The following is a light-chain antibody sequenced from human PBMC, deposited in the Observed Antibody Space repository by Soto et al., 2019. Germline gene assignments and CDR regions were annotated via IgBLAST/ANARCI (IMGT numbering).Light chain of an antibody. J-gene: IGKJ1*01. V-gene: IGKV3-15*01. Sequence: EIVMTQSPATLSVSPGERATLSCRASQSVNSNLAWYQQKPGQAPRLLIYGASTRATGVPARFSGSGSRTEFTITVSSLQSEDFGVYFCQQYNNWPTFGQGTKVEI. CDR3: QQYNNWPT. CDR1: QSVNSN. CDR2: GAS.